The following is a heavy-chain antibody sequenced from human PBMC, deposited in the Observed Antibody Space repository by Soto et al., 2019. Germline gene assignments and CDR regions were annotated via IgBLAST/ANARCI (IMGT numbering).Heavy chain of an antibody. D-gene: IGHD5-12*01. V-gene: IGHV1-69*13. CDR2: IIPIFGTA. Sequence: RASVKVSCKASGGTFSSYAISWVRQAPGQGLEWMGGIIPIFGTANYAQKFQGRVTITADESTSTAYMELSSLRSEDTAVYYCARVTTRMATISWFDPWGQGTLVTVSS. CDR3: ARVTTRMATISWFDP. J-gene: IGHJ5*02. CDR1: GGTFSSYA.